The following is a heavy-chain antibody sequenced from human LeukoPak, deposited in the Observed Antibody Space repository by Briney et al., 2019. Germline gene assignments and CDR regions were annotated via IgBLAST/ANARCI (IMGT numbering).Heavy chain of an antibody. V-gene: IGHV4-61*02. CDR2: IFASGNT. D-gene: IGHD2-8*01. Sequence: SETLSLTCTVSGGSINSGNFYWSWIRQPAGKGLEWIGRIFASGNTNYNPSLKSRVTISVDTSKNQFSLKLSSVTAADTAVYYCARRAYCTNGVCYHYYYYYMDVWGKGTTVTVSS. J-gene: IGHJ6*03. CDR1: GGSINSGNFY. CDR3: ARRAYCTNGVCYHYYYYYMDV.